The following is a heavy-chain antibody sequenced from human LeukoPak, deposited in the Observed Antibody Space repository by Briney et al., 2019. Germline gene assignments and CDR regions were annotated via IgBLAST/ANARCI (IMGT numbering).Heavy chain of an antibody. CDR1: GGSISSSSYY. CDR3: AKDRVYDSSGYYYFDY. CDR2: IYYSGST. Sequence: PSETLSLTCTVSGGSISSSSYYWSWIRQPPGKGLEWIGYIYYSGSTNYNPSLKSRVTISIDTSKNQFSLNLSSVTAADTAVYYCAKDRVYDSSGYYYFDYWGQGTLVTVSS. V-gene: IGHV4-61*01. J-gene: IGHJ4*02. D-gene: IGHD3-22*01.